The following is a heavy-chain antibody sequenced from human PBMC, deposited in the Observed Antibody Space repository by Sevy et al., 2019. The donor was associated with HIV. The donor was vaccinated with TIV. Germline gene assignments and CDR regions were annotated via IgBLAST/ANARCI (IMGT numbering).Heavy chain of an antibody. V-gene: IGHV4-39*01. CDR1: GGSINSDSYY. J-gene: IGHJ4*02. D-gene: IGHD2-21*02. Sequence: SETLSLTCTVSGGSINSDSYYWGWIRQPPGKGLEWIGNIYYGGTTYYNPSLKSRVTISVDTSKNQFSLKRSSVTAAYTAVYYCARFEYGDYVSHFEYWGQGTLVTVSS. CDR2: IYYGGTT. CDR3: ARFEYGDYVSHFEY.